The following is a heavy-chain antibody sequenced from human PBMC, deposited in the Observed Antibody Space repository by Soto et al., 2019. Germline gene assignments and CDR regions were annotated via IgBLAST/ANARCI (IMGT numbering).Heavy chain of an antibody. V-gene: IGHV4-59*01. D-gene: IGHD1-7*01. J-gene: IGHJ6*02. CDR3: AREGLTGTIGLYYYYGMDV. CDR2: IYYSGST. CDR1: GGSISSYY. Sequence: QVQLQESGPGLVKPSETLSLTCTVSGGSISSYYWSWIRQPPGKGVEWIGYIYYSGSTNYNPSLKSRVTISVDTSKNQFSLKLSSVTAADTAVYYCAREGLTGTIGLYYYYGMDVWGQGTTVTVSS.